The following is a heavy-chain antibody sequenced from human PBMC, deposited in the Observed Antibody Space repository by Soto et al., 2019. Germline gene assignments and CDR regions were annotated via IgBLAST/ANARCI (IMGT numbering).Heavy chain of an antibody. V-gene: IGHV4-59*01. CDR1: GGSISSYY. J-gene: IGHJ6*03. CDR2: IYYSGST. CDR3: ARAFRVLPAAIPYRPLVLDETYYYYMDV. Sequence: QVQLQESGPGLVKPSETMSITCTVSGGSISSYYWSWIRQPLGNGLEWIGYIYYSGSTNYNPSLKSRVTIAVDTSKNQFSLKLSSVTAADTAVYYCARAFRVLPAAIPYRPLVLDETYYYYMDVWGKGTTVTVSS. D-gene: IGHD2-2*01.